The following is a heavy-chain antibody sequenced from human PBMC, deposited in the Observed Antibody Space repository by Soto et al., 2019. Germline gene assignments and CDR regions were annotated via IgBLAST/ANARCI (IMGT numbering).Heavy chain of an antibody. CDR3: AGITIFGVVIMSWFDP. CDR2: IYYSGST. D-gene: IGHD3-3*01. Sequence: PSETLSLTCTVSGGSISSSSYYWGWIRQPPGKGLEWIGSIYYSGSTYYNPSLKSRVTISVDTSKNQFSLKLSSVTAADTAVYYCAGITIFGVVIMSWFDPWGQGTLVTVS. CDR1: GGSISSSSYY. V-gene: IGHV4-39*01. J-gene: IGHJ5*02.